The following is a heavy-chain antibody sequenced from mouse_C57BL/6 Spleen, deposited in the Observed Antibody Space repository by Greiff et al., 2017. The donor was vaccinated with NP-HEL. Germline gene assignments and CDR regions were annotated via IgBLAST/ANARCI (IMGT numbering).Heavy chain of an antibody. CDR1: GFTFSSYA. Sequence: EVHLVESGGGLVKPGGSLKLSCAASGFTFSSYAMSWVRQTPEKRLEWVATISDGGSYTYYPDNVKGRFTISRDNAKNNLYLQMRHLKAEDTAMYYWARGCYGSSGFAYWGQGTLVTVSA. D-gene: IGHD1-1*01. CDR2: ISDGGSYT. J-gene: IGHJ3*01. CDR3: ARGCYGSSGFAY. V-gene: IGHV5-4*01.